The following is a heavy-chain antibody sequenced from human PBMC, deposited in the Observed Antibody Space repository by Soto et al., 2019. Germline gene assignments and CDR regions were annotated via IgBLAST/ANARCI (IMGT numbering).Heavy chain of an antibody. CDR1: GLTFSTYA. V-gene: IGHV3-30-3*01. J-gene: IGHJ4*02. CDR2: ISYDGNNK. Sequence: QVQLVESGGGVVQPGRSLRLSCAASGLTFSTYAMHWVRQGPGKGLEWVAVISYDGNNKYYADSVKGRFTISRDNSKNTLYLKVNSLRAEDTAVYYCATGDGYIYGYWGQGTLVTVSS. D-gene: IGHD5-12*01. CDR3: ATGDGYIYGY.